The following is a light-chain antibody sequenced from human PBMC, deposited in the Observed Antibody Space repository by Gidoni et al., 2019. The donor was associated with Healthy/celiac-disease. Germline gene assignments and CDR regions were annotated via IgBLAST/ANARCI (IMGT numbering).Light chain of an antibody. V-gene: IGKV1-33*01. CDR1: QDISNY. CDR2: DAS. J-gene: IGKJ4*01. CDR3: QQYDNLPALT. Sequence: DIQMTQPPSSLSASVGDRVTITCQASQDISNYLNWYQQKPGTAPKLLIYDASNLETGVPSRFSGSGSGTDFTFTISSLQPEDIATYDCQQYDNLPALTFGGGTKVEI.